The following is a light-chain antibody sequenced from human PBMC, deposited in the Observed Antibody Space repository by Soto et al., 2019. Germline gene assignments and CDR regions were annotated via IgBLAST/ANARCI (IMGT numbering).Light chain of an antibody. CDR3: QKYNGAPWT. Sequence: DIQMTQSPSSLSTYVGDRVTITCRASQGISNYLAWYQQKPGKVHKLLIYAASTLQSGVPSRFSGSGSGTDFTLTISSLQPEDVATYYCQKYNGAPWTFGQGTKVEIK. CDR1: QGISNY. V-gene: IGKV1-27*01. J-gene: IGKJ1*01. CDR2: AAS.